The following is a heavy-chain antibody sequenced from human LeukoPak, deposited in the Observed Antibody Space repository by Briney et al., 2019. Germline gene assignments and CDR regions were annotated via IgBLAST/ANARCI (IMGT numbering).Heavy chain of an antibody. CDR1: RFSFSDYY. Sequence: PGGSLRLSCAASRFSFSDYYMTWIRRAPGKGLEWVSYISGSGSSIYYTDSVKGRFTMSRDNAKNSLYLQMNSLRAEDTAVYYCARAGRGFNYGYSDYWGQGTLVTVSS. D-gene: IGHD5-18*01. V-gene: IGHV3-11*04. J-gene: IGHJ4*02. CDR2: ISGSGSSI. CDR3: ARAGRGFNYGYSDY.